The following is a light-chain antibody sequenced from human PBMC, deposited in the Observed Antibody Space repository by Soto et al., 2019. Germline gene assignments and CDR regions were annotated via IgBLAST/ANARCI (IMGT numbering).Light chain of an antibody. CDR1: NVGSKT. J-gene: IGLJ2*01. V-gene: IGLV3-21*02. CDR2: DDT. CDR3: QVWDRTSDHLLAI. Sequence: SYELTQPPAVSVAPGQTATITCGGNNVGSKTVHWYQQKPGQAPVLVVYDDTDRPSGIPERFSGSNSGNTATLIISRVEAGDEAYYYCQVWDRTSDHLLAIFGGGTKLTVL.